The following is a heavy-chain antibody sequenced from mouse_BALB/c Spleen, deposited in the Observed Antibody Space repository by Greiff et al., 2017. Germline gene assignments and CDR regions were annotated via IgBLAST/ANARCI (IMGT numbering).Heavy chain of an antibody. V-gene: IGHV1-55*01. J-gene: IGHJ3*01. D-gene: IGHD2-4*01. CDR3: ARQDDYDAWFAY. CDR2: IYPGSGST. CDR1: GYNFTSYW. Sequence: QVQLQQPGAELVKPGTSVKLSCKASGYNFTSYWINWVKLRPGQGLEWIGDIYPGSGSTNYNEKFKSKATLTVDTSSSTAYMQLSSLASEDSALYYCARQDDYDAWFAYWGQGTLVTVSA.